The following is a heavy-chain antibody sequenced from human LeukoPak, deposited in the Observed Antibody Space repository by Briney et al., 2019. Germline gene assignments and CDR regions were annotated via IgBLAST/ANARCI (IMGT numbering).Heavy chain of an antibody. CDR3: AKRVPYSSSSVYFDC. CDR1: GFTFSSYG. J-gene: IGHJ4*02. D-gene: IGHD6-6*01. Sequence: GGSLRLSCAASGFTFSSYGMSWVRQAPGKGLEWVSAITDTGSTTYYADSVKGRFTISRDNSKNTVYLQMNSLRAEDTAVYYCAKRVPYSSSSVYFDCWGQGPLVPVSS. V-gene: IGHV3-23*01. CDR2: ITDTGSTT.